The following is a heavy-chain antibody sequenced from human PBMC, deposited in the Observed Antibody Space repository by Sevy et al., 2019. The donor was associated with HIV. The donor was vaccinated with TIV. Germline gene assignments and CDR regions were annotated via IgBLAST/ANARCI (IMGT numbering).Heavy chain of an antibody. CDR2: ISCSGGST. Sequence: GGSLRLSCAASGFTFSSYAMSWVRQAPGKGLEWVSAISCSGGSTYYADSVKGWFTISRDNSKNTLYLQMNSLRAEDTAVYYCATERVYYYDSSGYSNDAFHIWGQGTMVTVSS. CDR1: GFTFSSYA. V-gene: IGHV3-23*01. D-gene: IGHD3-22*01. J-gene: IGHJ3*02. CDR3: ATERVYYYDSSGYSNDAFHI.